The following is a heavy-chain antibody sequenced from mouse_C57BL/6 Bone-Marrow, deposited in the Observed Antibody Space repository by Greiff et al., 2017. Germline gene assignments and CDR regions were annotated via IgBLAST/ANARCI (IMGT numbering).Heavy chain of an antibody. V-gene: IGHV1-62-2*01. CDR2: FYPGSGSI. Sequence: VKLVESGAELVKPGASVKLSCKASGYIFTEYTIHWVKQRSGQGLEWIGWFYPGSGSIKYNERFKDKATLTADKSSNTVYMELSRSTSEDSAVYFCARHERYYDYEGYFDYWGQGTTLTGAS. J-gene: IGHJ2*01. D-gene: IGHD2-4*01. CDR1: GYIFTEYT. CDR3: ARHERYYDYEGYFDY.